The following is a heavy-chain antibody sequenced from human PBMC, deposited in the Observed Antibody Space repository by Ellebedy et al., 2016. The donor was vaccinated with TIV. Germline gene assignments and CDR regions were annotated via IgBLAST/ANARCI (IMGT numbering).Heavy chain of an antibody. CDR2: INTGNGNT. CDR1: GHSFTAYG. CDR3: ATREWQDPMDV. Sequence: ASVKVSXKASGHSFTAYGIHWVRQAPGQSLEWMGWINTGNGNTKYSQKFQGRVTITTDTSASTASMELSSLMSEDTAVYYCATREWQDPMDVWGQGTTVTVSS. V-gene: IGHV1-3*04. J-gene: IGHJ6*02. D-gene: IGHD3-3*01.